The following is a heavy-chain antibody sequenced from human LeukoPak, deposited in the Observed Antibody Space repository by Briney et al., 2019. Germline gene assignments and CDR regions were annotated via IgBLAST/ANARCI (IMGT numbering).Heavy chain of an antibody. CDR1: GFTFDDYG. V-gene: IGHV3-20*04. CDR2: INWNGGST. CDR3: ARGDSRLGHFDY. J-gene: IGHJ4*02. D-gene: IGHD3-22*01. Sequence: GGSLRISCEASGFTFDDYGMSWVRQAPGKGLEWVSGINWNGGSTGYADSVKGRFTISIDNAKNSLYLQMSSLRAGDTALYYCARGDSRLGHFDYWGQGTLLTVSS.